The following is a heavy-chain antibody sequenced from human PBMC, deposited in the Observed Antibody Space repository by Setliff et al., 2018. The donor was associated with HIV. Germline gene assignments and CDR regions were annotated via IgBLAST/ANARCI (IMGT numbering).Heavy chain of an antibody. CDR2: IYTSRTT. J-gene: IGHJ4*02. D-gene: IGHD1-7*01. Sequence: SETLSLTCTVSGGSINNYYWSWIRQPPGKGLEWIGYIYTSRTTNYNPSLKSRVTISIDTSKNQFSLRLTSVTAADTAVYYCAGKGNWNYPYDYWGQGTLVTVSS. V-gene: IGHV4-4*09. CDR3: AGKGNWNYPYDY. CDR1: GGSINNYY.